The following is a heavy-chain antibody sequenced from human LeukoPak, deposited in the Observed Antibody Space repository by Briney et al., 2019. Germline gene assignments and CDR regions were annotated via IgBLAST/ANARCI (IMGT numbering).Heavy chain of an antibody. D-gene: IGHD3-10*01. Sequence: GGSLRLSCAASGFTFSGYWMSWVRQAPGKGLEWVANIKQDGSEKYYVDSVKGRFTISRDNAKNSLYLQMNSLRAEDTAVYYCASGWFRELPESWGQGTLVTVSS. CDR2: IKQDGSEK. CDR1: GFTFSGYW. CDR3: ASGWFRELPES. J-gene: IGHJ4*02. V-gene: IGHV3-7*01.